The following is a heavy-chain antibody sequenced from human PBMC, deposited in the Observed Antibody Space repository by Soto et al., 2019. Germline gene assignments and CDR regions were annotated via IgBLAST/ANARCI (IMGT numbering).Heavy chain of an antibody. D-gene: IGHD3-10*01. V-gene: IGHV4-34*01. CDR1: GGSFSGYY. J-gene: IGHJ5*02. Sequence: PSETLSLTCAVYGGSFSGYYWSWIRQPPGKGLEWIGEINHSGSTNYNPSLKSRVTISVDTSKNQFSLKLSSVTAADTAVYYCARAQGYYYGSGSYYTLYNWFDPWGQGTLVTVSS. CDR3: ARAQGYYYGSGSYYTLYNWFDP. CDR2: INHSGST.